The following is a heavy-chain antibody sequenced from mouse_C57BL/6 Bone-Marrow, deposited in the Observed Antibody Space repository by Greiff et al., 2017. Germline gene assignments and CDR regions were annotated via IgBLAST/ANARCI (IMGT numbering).Heavy chain of an antibody. CDR3: ARWQRRVAY. Sequence: QVQLQQPGAELVKPGASVKLSCKASGYTFTSYWMHWVKQRPGQGLEWIGMIHPNSGSTNYNEKFKSKATLTVDKSSITAYMQLSSLTSEDSAGYYCARWQRRVAYWGQGTLVTVSA. V-gene: IGHV1-64*01. J-gene: IGHJ3*01. CDR1: GYTFTSYW. CDR2: IHPNSGST.